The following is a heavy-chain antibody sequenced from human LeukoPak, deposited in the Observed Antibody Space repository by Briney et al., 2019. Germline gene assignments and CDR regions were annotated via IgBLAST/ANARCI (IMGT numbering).Heavy chain of an antibody. Sequence: GGSLRLSCAASGLPFKNCAMSWVRQAPGKGLEWVSLISGSGATTSYADSVKARFTISRDNSQNTVSLQLNNLRIEDTALYYCAKTSLSDPSGHYYYMDVWGKGTTVTVSS. V-gene: IGHV3-23*01. CDR2: ISGSGATT. D-gene: IGHD3-3*01. CDR1: GLPFKNCA. J-gene: IGHJ6*03. CDR3: AKTSLSDPSGHYYYMDV.